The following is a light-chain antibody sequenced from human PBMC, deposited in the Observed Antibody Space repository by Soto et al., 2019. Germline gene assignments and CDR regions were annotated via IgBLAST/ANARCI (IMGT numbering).Light chain of an antibody. CDR3: QQYYDAPQM. Sequence: DIVMTQSPDSLAVSLGERATINCKSSQSILYSSNNKNYLAWYQQKPGQPPKLLIYWASTRESGVPDRFSGSGSGIDFTLTVSRLQAGDVAVYYCQQYYDAPQMFGQGTKVEIK. J-gene: IGKJ1*01. V-gene: IGKV4-1*01. CDR2: WAS. CDR1: QSILYSSNNKNY.